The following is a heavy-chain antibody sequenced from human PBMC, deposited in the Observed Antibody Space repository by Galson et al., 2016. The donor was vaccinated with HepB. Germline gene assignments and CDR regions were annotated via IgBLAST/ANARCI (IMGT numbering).Heavy chain of an antibody. V-gene: IGHV3-21*01. CDR2: ISSNRNYI. Sequence: SLRLSGAASGFSFKYYTMNWVRQAPGKGLEWVSSISSNRNYIFDADSVKGRFNVSRDNDYQSLYMQKNSLRHDDTAIHYCARGHIPAAYSYYGMDIWGQGTTVTVSS. J-gene: IGHJ6*02. D-gene: IGHD2-2*01. CDR3: ARGHIPAAYSYYGMDI. CDR1: GFSFKYYT.